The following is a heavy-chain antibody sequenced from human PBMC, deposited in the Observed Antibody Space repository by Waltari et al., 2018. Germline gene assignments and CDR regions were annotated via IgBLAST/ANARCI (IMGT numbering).Heavy chain of an antibody. V-gene: IGHV1-69*01. CDR1: GGRFKAYA. CDR3: ARGYCSGGSCYSSYYYGMDL. J-gene: IGHJ6*02. Sequence: QVQMVQSGPEVKKPGSSVTPSCTASGGRFKAYARFWGRLAPGQGPEWMGAIIPIFKTEKYSRKFQGRVKITADESSRTVYMELTSLRAEDTAVYYCARGYCSGGSCYSSYYYGMDLWGQGTTVTVS. CDR2: IIPIFKTE. D-gene: IGHD2-15*01.